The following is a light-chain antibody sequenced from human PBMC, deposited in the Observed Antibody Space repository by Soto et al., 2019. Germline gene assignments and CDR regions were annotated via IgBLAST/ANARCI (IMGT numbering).Light chain of an antibody. Sequence: DILMTQSPDSLAVSLGERATMNCKSSQSVLYSSNNKDYLAWYQQKPGQPPKLLIYWASTRESGVPDRFSGSGSGTDFTLTISSLQAEDVAVYYCQQYYRIPFTFGPGTKVDIK. CDR1: QSVLYSSNNKDY. V-gene: IGKV4-1*01. CDR3: QQYYRIPFT. CDR2: WAS. J-gene: IGKJ3*01.